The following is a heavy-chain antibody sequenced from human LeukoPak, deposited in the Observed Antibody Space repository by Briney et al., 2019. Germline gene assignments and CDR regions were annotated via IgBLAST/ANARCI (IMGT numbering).Heavy chain of an antibody. J-gene: IGHJ4*02. CDR3: ARAYFDTSAYYPHFEY. V-gene: IGHV4-59*08. Sequence: PSDTLSLTCTVSGGSFSSYYWTWIRQPPGKGLEWIGYIYYCGSTNYNPSLKSRLTISIATSKNQFYLNLRSVTAADTAVYYCARAYFDTSAYYPHFEYWGPGTLVTDSS. D-gene: IGHD3-22*01. CDR2: IYYCGST. CDR1: GGSFSSYY.